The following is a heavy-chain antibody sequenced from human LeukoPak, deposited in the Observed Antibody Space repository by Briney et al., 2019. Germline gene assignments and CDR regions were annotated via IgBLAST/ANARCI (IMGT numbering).Heavy chain of an antibody. J-gene: IGHJ4*02. CDR3: ARVGSGSYYPR. CDR1: GFTFDDYA. D-gene: IGHD1-26*01. Sequence: PGGSLRLSCAASGFTFDDYAMHWVRQAPGKGLEWVSGISWNSGSIGYADSVKGRFTISRDNSKNTVFLQMNSLRAEDTGVYYCARVGSGSYYPRWGQGTLVTVSS. CDR2: ISWNSGSI. V-gene: IGHV3-9*01.